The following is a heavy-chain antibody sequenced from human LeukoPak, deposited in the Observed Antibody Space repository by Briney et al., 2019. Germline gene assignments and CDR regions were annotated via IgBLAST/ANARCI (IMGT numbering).Heavy chain of an antibody. Sequence: PSETLSLTCTVSGGSISSYYWSWIRQPPGKGLEWIGYIYYSGSTNYNPSLKSRVTISVDTSKNQFSLKLSSVTAADTAVYYCASGIARIDYWGQGTLVTVSS. V-gene: IGHV4-59*01. CDR1: GGSISSYY. CDR3: ASGIARIDY. CDR2: IYYSGST. J-gene: IGHJ4*02. D-gene: IGHD1-1*01.